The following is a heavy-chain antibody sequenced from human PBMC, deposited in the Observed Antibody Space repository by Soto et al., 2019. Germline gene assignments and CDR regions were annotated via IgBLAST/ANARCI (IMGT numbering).Heavy chain of an antibody. J-gene: IGHJ6*02. CDR3: ASHPERVLPDYYYGMDV. CDR2: IYPGDSDT. D-gene: IGHD2-8*01. V-gene: IGHV5-51*01. CDR1: GYSFTSYW. Sequence: GESLKISCKGSGYSFTSYWIGWVRQMPGKGLEWMGIIYPGDSDTRYSPSFQGQVTISADKSISTAYLQWSSLKASDTATYYYASHPERVLPDYYYGMDVWGQGTTVTVSS.